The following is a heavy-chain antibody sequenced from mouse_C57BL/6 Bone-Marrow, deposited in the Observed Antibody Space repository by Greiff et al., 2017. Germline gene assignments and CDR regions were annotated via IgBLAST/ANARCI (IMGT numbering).Heavy chain of an antibody. V-gene: IGHV1-81*01. Sequence: VQLQQSGAELARPGASVKLSCKASGYTFTSYGISWVKQRTGQGLEWIGEISPRSGNTYYNEKFKGKATLTADKSSSTAYMELRSLTSEDSAVYFCAREGNYGNPWFAYWGQGTLVTVSA. J-gene: IGHJ3*01. CDR3: AREGNYGNPWFAY. CDR1: GYTFTSYG. D-gene: IGHD2-1*01. CDR2: ISPRSGNT.